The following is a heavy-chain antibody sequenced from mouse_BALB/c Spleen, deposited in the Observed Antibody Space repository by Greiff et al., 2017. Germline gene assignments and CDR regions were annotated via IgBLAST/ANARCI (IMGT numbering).Heavy chain of an antibody. CDR1: GYTFTSYV. CDR2: INPYNDGT. Sequence: EVQLQQSGPELVKPGASVKMSCKASGYTFTSYVMHWVKQKPGQGLEWIGYINPYNDGTKYNEKFKGKATLTSDKSSSTAYMELSSLTSEDSAVYYCARYYRYDGFYTRDYWGQGTSVTVSS. J-gene: IGHJ4*01. V-gene: IGHV1-14*01. D-gene: IGHD2-14*01. CDR3: ARYYRYDGFYTRDY.